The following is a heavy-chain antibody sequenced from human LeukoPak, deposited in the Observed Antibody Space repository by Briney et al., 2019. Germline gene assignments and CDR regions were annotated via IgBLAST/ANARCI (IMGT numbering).Heavy chain of an antibody. D-gene: IGHD3-9*01. V-gene: IGHV3-9*01. CDR3: ASGNNDWSL. CDR1: GFTFDDYA. Sequence: GGSLRLSCAASGFTFDDYAMHWVRQAPGKGLEWVSGISWNSGSIGYADSVKGRFTISRDNAKNSLYLQMNSLRTEDTAVYYCASGNNDWSLGGQGTLVTVSS. J-gene: IGHJ4*02. CDR2: ISWNSGSI.